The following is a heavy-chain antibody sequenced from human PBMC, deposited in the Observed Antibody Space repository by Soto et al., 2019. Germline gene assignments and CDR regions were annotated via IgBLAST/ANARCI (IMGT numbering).Heavy chain of an antibody. CDR3: ASLYSDFEWYFDL. J-gene: IGHJ2*01. V-gene: IGHV4-39*01. CDR1: GGSIISSSYY. CDR2: IYYSGST. D-gene: IGHD1-26*01. Sequence: PSETLSITCTVSGGSIISSSYYWVWIRQPPGKGLEWIGSIYYSGSTYYNPSLKSRVTISVDTSKNQFSLKLSSVTAADTAVYYCASLYSDFEWYFDLWGRGTLVTVSS.